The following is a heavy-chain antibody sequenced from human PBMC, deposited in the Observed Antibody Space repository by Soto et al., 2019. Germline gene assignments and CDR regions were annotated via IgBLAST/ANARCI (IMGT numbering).Heavy chain of an antibody. J-gene: IGHJ3*01. CDR2: ISSGSDYI. CDR1: GFTFSSYS. CDR3: ARSPVGDAFNV. V-gene: IGHV3-21*01. Sequence: EVQLVESGGGLVKPGGSLRLSCAASGFTFSSYSMNWVRQAPGKGLEWVSSISSGSDYIVYADSVKGRFTISRDNAKNSLFLQMNSLTAEDTAVYYCARSPVGDAFNVWGQGKVVTVSS.